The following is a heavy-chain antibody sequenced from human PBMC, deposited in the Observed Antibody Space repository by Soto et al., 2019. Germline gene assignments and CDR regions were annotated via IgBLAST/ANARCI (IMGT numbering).Heavy chain of an antibody. J-gene: IGHJ3*01. Sequence: QLQESGPGLVKPSETLSLTCTVSGAAMSSYYWSWLRQSPGTGLEWIGYTYNSGTTDYNPSLKSRVTISVERSKFQFSLKLTSVTAADTAVYYCATDSTGYYSDAFDVWGQGARVIVSS. D-gene: IGHD3-22*01. V-gene: IGHV4-59*03. CDR2: TYNSGTT. CDR3: ATDSTGYYSDAFDV. CDR1: GAAMSSYY.